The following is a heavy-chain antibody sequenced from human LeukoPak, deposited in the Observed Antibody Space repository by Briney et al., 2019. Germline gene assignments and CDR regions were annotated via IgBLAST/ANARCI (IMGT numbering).Heavy chain of an antibody. CDR1: GYSFTSYW. Sequence: GESLKISCKGSGYSFTSYWIGWVRQMPGKGLEWMGIIYPGDSDTRYSPSFQGQVTISADKSISTAYLQWSSLKASDTAMYYCARGPSHDYRRDWFDPWGQGTLVTVSS. J-gene: IGHJ5*02. V-gene: IGHV5-51*01. CDR3: ARGPSHDYRRDWFDP. CDR2: IYPGDSDT. D-gene: IGHD4-11*01.